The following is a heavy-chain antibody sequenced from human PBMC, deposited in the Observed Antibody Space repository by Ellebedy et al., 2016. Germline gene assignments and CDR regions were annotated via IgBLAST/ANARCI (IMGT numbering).Heavy chain of an antibody. Sequence: GESLKISXAASGFRFSTYSMNWVRQAPGKGLEWVSYIGGTSSGDIYYADSVKGRFTISRDNSKNTLYLQMNNLRVDDTALYYCRQGHYFDQWGQGALVTVSS. CDR2: IGGTSSGDI. V-gene: IGHV3-48*01. CDR1: GFRFSTYS. J-gene: IGHJ4*02. CDR3: RQGHYFDQ.